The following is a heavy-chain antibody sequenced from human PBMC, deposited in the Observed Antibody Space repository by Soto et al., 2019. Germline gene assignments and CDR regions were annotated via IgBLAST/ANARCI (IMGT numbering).Heavy chain of an antibody. CDR2: IYRTGST. V-gene: IGHV4-4*09. J-gene: IGHJ3*01. CDR3: ARQIGDDPFDV. CDR1: GGSISTYY. Sequence: PSETLSLTCTVSGGSISTYYWNWIRQSPGKGLEWIGYIYRTGSTHYNPSLNGRVAISLDTSRNKFSLKLHSVTAADTAVYFCARQIGDDPFDVWGQGIKVT. D-gene: IGHD3-3*01.